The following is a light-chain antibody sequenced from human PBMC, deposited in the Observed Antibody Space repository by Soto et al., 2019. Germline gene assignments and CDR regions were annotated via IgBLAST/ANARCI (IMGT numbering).Light chain of an antibody. V-gene: IGLV2-14*01. CDR3: NSYTTNSNRV. J-gene: IGLJ1*01. CDR2: EVT. CDR1: SSDVGAYNY. Sequence: QSALTQPASLSGSPGQSITISCTGTSSDVGAYNYVSWYQHHPGKAPKLMIYEVTNRPSGVSNRFSGSKSCNTASLTISGLQAEDEADYYCNSYTTNSNRVFGTGTKLTVL.